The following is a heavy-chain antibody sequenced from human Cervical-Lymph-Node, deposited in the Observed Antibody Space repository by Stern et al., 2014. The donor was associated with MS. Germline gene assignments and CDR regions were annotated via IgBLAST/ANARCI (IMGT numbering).Heavy chain of an antibody. CDR2: IIPLFGTA. CDR3: ARALDTAMLHLHY. D-gene: IGHD5-18*01. Sequence: VHLVESGAEVKKPGSSVKVSCKASGGTFSSYAINWVRQAPGQGLEWMGRIIPLFGTANYAQKFQGRISITADESTRTTYMELSSLRSGDTAVYYCARALDTAMLHLHYWGQGTLVTVSS. CDR1: GGTFSSYA. V-gene: IGHV1-69*01. J-gene: IGHJ4*02.